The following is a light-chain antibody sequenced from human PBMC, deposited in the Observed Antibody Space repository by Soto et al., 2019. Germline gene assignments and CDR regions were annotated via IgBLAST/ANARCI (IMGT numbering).Light chain of an antibody. CDR3: SSYTSVSTLV. J-gene: IGLJ3*02. V-gene: IGLV2-14*01. CDR2: DVN. CDR1: SGDVGGSNS. Sequence: QSALTQPASVSGSPGQSITISCTGTSGDVGGSNSVSWYQHHPGKAPKLMIYDVNNRPSGVSNRCSGSKSGNTASLTISGLQPDDEADYYCSSYTSVSTLVFGGGTKVTVL.